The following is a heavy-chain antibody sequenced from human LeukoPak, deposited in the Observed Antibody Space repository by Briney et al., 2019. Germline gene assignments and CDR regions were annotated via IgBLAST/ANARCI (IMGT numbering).Heavy chain of an antibody. CDR1: GGSISSGGYY. CDR3: VRDGSNEGSSWIEYFQH. CDR2: IYYSGST. D-gene: IGHD6-13*01. J-gene: IGHJ1*01. V-gene: IGHV4-31*03. Sequence: SETLSLTCTVSGGSISSGGYYWSWIRQHPGKGLEWIGYIYYSGSTYYNPSLKSRVTISVDTSKNQFSLKLSSVTAADTAVYYCVRDGSNEGSSWIEYFQHWGQGTLVTVSS.